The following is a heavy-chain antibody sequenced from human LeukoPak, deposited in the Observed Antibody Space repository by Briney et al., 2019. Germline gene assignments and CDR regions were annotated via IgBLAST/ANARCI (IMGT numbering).Heavy chain of an antibody. J-gene: IGHJ4*02. V-gene: IGHV3-20*04. Sequence: GGSLRLSCAASGFTFDDYGMSWVRQDPGKGQEWVSGINWNGGSTGYADSVKGRFTISRDNAKNSLYLQMNSLRAEDTAVYYCAKGMGDRRLPRYFDYWGQGTLVTVSS. D-gene: IGHD6-25*01. CDR2: INWNGGST. CDR3: AKGMGDRRLPRYFDY. CDR1: GFTFDDYG.